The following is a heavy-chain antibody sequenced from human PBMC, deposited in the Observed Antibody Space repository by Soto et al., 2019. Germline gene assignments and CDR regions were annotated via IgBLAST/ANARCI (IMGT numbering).Heavy chain of an antibody. CDR2: ISYDGSNK. CDR3: AKDAGYGKAAAGTYYYYGMDV. J-gene: IGHJ6*02. V-gene: IGHV3-30*18. D-gene: IGHD6-13*01. CDR1: GFTFSSYG. Sequence: QVQLVESGGGVVQPGRSLRLSCAASGFTFSSYGMHWVRQAPGKGLEWVAVISYDGSNKYYADSVKGRFTISRDKSKNTLYLQMNSLRAEDTAVYYCAKDAGYGKAAAGTYYYYGMDVWGQGTTVTVSS.